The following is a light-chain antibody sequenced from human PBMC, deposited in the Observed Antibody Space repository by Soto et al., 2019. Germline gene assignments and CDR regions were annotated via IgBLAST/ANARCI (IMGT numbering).Light chain of an antibody. CDR3: QQYGRT. J-gene: IGKJ5*01. CDR1: QSISTNY. Sequence: EVVLTQSPGTLSLSPGERATLSCKTSQSISTNYLAWYQHKPGQAPRLLIYAASNRITGIPDRFSGSGSGTDFTLTISRLEPEYFALYYCQQYGRTFGQGTRLEIK. V-gene: IGKV3-20*01. CDR2: AAS.